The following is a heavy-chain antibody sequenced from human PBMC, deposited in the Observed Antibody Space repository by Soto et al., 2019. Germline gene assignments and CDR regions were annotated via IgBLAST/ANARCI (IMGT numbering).Heavy chain of an antibody. V-gene: IGHV1-46*01. CDR1: GYTFTSYY. CDR2: INPSGGST. Sequence: ASGKVSCKASGYTFTSYYMHWVRQAPGQGLEWMGIINPSGGSTSYAQKFQGRVTMTRDTSTSTVYMELSSLRSEDTAVYYCAREGSGYYGINYFDYWGQGTLVTVSS. CDR3: AREGSGYYGINYFDY. J-gene: IGHJ4*02. D-gene: IGHD3-22*01.